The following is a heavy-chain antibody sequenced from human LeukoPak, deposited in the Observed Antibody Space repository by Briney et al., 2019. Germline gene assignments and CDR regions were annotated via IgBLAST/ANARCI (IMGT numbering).Heavy chain of an antibody. V-gene: IGHV3-53*01. CDR1: GFTASSNY. CDR2: IYSGGST. J-gene: IGHJ4*02. Sequence: GGSLRLSCAPSGFTASSNYMSWVRQAPGKGLEWVSVIYSGGSTYYADSVKGRFTISRDNSTNTLYLQMNSLRAEDTAVYYCARDRRTGRLGELSLDPCSDYWGQGTLVTVSS. CDR3: ARDRRTGRLGELSLDPCSDY. D-gene: IGHD3-16*02.